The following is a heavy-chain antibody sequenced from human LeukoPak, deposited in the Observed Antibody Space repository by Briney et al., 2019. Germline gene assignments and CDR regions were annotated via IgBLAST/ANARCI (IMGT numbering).Heavy chain of an antibody. J-gene: IGHJ4*02. V-gene: IGHV3-30*04. D-gene: IGHD3-3*01. CDR1: GFTFSSYA. Sequence: PGRPLRLSCAASGFTFSSYAMHWVRQAPGKRLEWVAVISYDGSNKYYADSVKGRFTISRDNSKNTLYLQMNSLRAEDTAVYYCAREMYYDFWSGYYKDFDYWGQGTLVTVSS. CDR2: ISYDGSNK. CDR3: AREMYYDFWSGYYKDFDY.